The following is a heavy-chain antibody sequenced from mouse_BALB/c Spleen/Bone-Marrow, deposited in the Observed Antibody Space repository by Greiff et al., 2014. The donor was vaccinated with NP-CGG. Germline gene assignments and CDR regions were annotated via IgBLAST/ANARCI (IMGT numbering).Heavy chain of an antibody. Sequence: QVQLQQSVAELAKPGASVKMSCKASGYTFTSYWMHWVKQRPGQGLEWIGNINPSSGYTEYNQKFKDKATLTADKSSSTAYMQLSSLTSEDSAVYYCARPITTGIQAWFAYWGQGILVTVSA. V-gene: IGHV1-7*01. J-gene: IGHJ3*01. CDR3: ARPITTGIQAWFAY. D-gene: IGHD2-4*01. CDR1: GYTFTSYW. CDR2: INPSSGYT.